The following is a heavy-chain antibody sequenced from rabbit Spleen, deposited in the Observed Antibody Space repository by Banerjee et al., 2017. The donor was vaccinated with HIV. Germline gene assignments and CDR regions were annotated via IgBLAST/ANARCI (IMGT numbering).Heavy chain of an antibody. CDR2: INTYTGKA. Sequence: QSLEESGGDLVKPGASLTLTCKASGFSFSDRDVMCWVRQAPGKGLQWIACINTYTGKAVYATWANGRFTISRTSSTTVTLQMTSLTAADTATYFCARDLLYAGYIDYGYGMALWGPGTLVTVS. CDR3: ARDLLYAGYIDYGYGMAL. J-gene: IGHJ6*01. CDR1: GFSFSDRDV. V-gene: IGHV1S40*01. D-gene: IGHD7-1*01.